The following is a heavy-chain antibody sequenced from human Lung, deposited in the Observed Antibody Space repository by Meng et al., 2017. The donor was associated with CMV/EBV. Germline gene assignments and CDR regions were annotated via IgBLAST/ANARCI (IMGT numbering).Heavy chain of an antibody. J-gene: IGHJ4*02. V-gene: IGHV1-18*01. CDR1: CYTFTNYG. D-gene: IGHD4-23*01. CDR3: ARVDVGKTTGDY. CDR2: INAYNGDT. Sequence: LVQAGGAGKKPRASVKALSKTSCYTFTNYGITWGRWAPGEGREGMVWINAYNGDTNYAPTLQGRVTMSTDTSTSTVYMELRCLRADDTAVYYCARVDVGKTTGDYWGQGTLVTVSS.